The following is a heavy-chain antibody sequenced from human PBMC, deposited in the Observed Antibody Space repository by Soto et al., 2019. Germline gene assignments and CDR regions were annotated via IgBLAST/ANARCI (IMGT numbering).Heavy chain of an antibody. CDR1: GFTFSSYW. V-gene: IGHV3-74*01. CDR2: INSDGSST. D-gene: IGHD1-26*01. Sequence: EVQLVASGGGLVQPGGSLRLSCAASGFTFSSYWMHWVRQAPGKGLVWVSRINSDGSSTSYADSVKGRFTISRDNAKNTLYLQMNSLRAEDTAVYYCARVRRVGATYHFDYWGQGTLVTVSS. CDR3: ARVRRVGATYHFDY. J-gene: IGHJ4*02.